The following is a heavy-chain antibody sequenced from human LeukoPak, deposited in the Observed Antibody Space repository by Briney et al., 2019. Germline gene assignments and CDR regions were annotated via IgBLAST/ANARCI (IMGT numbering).Heavy chain of an antibody. V-gene: IGHV4-39*01. D-gene: IGHD3-16*01. CDR2: VFYSGTT. J-gene: IGHJ4*02. Sequence: SETLSLTCTVSGGSISSSNYCWSWIRQPPGKGLEWIGNVFYSGTTYYYPSLKSRVTISVDTSKNQFPLKLSSVTAADTAVYYCARHYVWGNNPYYPFDHWGQGALVTVSS. CDR1: GGSISSSNYC. CDR3: ARHYVWGNNPYYPFDH.